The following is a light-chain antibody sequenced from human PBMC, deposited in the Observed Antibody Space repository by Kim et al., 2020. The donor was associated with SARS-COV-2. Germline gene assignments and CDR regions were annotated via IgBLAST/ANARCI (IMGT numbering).Light chain of an antibody. J-gene: IGLJ1*01. CDR3: QAWDSSTKV. V-gene: IGLV3-1*01. Sequence: SVSPGQTTSITCSGDKLGDKYACWYQQKPGQSPVLVIYQDSKRPSGIPERFSGSNSGNTATLTISGTQAMDEADYYCQAWDSSTKVFGTGTQLTVL. CDR1: KLGDKY. CDR2: QDS.